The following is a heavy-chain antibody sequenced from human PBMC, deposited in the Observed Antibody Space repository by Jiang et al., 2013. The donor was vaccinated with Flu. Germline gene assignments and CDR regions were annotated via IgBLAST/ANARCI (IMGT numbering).Heavy chain of an antibody. V-gene: IGHV4-30-4*01. CDR3: ARWSGRYGGSEGWFDP. J-gene: IGHJ5*02. D-gene: IGHD1-26*01. Sequence: SLACTVSGASISSGDYYWSWVRQPPGKGLEWIGYIYYSGTTSYNPSLKSRVAISVDTSKNQLSVRLTSVTAADTAVYYCARWSGRYGGSEGWFDPWGQGTPVIVSS. CDR2: IYYSGTT. CDR1: GASISSGDYY.